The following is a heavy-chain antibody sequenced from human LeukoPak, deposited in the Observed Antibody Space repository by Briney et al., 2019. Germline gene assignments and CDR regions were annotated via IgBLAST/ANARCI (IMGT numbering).Heavy chain of an antibody. CDR1: GGSISSSSYY. V-gene: IGHV4-39*01. D-gene: IGHD3-10*01. CDR3: ASYGSGSYYFDY. CDR2: IYYSGST. J-gene: IGHJ4*02. Sequence: KSSETLPLTCTVSGGSISSSSYYWGWIRQPPGKGLELIGSIYYSGSTYYNPSLKSRVTISVDTSKNQFSLKLSSVTAADTAVYYCASYGSGSYYFDYWGQGTLVTASS.